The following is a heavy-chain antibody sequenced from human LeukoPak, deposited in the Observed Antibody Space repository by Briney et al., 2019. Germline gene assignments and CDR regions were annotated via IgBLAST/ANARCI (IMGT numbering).Heavy chain of an antibody. CDR3: ARDPTGTEAFDI. Sequence: SETLSLTCTVSGGSISSGDYYWSWIRQHPGKGLEWIGYIYYSGRTYYNPSLKSRVTISEDTSKNQFPLKLSSVTAADTAVYYCARDPTGTEAFDIWGQGTMVTVSS. CDR1: GGSISSGDYY. V-gene: IGHV4-31*03. CDR2: IYYSGRT. J-gene: IGHJ3*02.